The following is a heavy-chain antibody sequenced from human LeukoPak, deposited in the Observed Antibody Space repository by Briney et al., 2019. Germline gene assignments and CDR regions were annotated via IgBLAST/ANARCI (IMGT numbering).Heavy chain of an antibody. CDR1: GFTFSSYA. J-gene: IGHJ4*02. CDR3: ARTFLYYDILTGYYTHYYFDY. CDR2: ISGSGGST. D-gene: IGHD3-9*01. Sequence: GGSLRLSCAASGFTFSSYAMSWVRQAPGKGLEWVSAISGSGGSTYYADSVKGRFTISRDNSKNTLYLQMNSLRDEDTAVYYCARTFLYYDILTGYYTHYYFDYWGQGTLVTVSS. V-gene: IGHV3-23*01.